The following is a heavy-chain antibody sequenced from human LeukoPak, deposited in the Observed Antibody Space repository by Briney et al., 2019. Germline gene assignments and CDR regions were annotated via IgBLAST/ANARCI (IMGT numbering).Heavy chain of an antibody. V-gene: IGHV1-46*01. CDR3: ARRGDSLDI. Sequence: ASVKVSCKASGYTFASYSMNWVRQAPGQGLEWMGIINPSGGSTYAQKFQGRVTMTRDTSTSTVYMELSSLRSEDAAVYYCARRGDSLDIWGQGTKVTVSS. CDR2: INPSGGST. J-gene: IGHJ3*02. CDR1: GYTFASYS. D-gene: IGHD3-10*01.